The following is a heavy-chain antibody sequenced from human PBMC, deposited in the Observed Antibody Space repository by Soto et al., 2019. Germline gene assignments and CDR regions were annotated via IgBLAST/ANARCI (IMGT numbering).Heavy chain of an antibody. CDR3: ARAALSGSYYYYYYYGMDV. Sequence: PSETLSLTCAVYGGPFSGYYWSWIRQPPGKGLEWIGEINHSGSTNYNPSLKSRVTTSVDTSKNQFSLKLSSVTAADTAVYYCARAALSGSYYYYYYYGMDVWGQGTTVTVSS. V-gene: IGHV4-34*01. CDR1: GGPFSGYY. CDR2: INHSGST. D-gene: IGHD1-26*01. J-gene: IGHJ6*02.